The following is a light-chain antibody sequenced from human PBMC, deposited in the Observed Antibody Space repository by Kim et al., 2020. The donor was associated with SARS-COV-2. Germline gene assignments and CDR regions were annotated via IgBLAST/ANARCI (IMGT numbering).Light chain of an antibody. CDR3: QVWDSSIDHRV. V-gene: IGLV3-21*04. CDR1: NIGSKS. CDR2: YDS. Sequence: SYELTQPPSVSVAPGQTARITCGGNNIGSKSVHWYQQKPGQAPVLVIYYDSVRPSRIPERFSGSNSGNTATLTISRVESGDEADYSCQVWDSSIDHRVFG. J-gene: IGLJ3*02.